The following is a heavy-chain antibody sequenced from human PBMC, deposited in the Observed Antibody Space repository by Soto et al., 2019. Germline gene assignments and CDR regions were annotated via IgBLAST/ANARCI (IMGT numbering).Heavy chain of an antibody. Sequence: AGTLSLTCTVSGGSISSSSYYGGGIRQGPGKGLEWIGSIDYRGSTYDNPSLKRRVTISVDTSKNQFSLKLSSVTAADTSVYYCARHERRTYYDTSGYYWAPTSRGQFDYWGQGNLAPVSS. V-gene: IGHV4-39*01. CDR1: GGSISSSSYY. D-gene: IGHD3-22*01. J-gene: IGHJ4*02. CDR3: ARHERRTYYDTSGYYWAPTSRGQFDY. CDR2: IDYRGST.